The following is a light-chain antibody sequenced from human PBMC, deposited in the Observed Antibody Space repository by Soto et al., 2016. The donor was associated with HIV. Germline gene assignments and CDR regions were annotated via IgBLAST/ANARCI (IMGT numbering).Light chain of an antibody. Sequence: DIQMTQSPSSLSLSIGDRVSITCRASQSISTYLNWYQQKPGRAPKLLIYAASSLQSGVPSRFSVRGSGTDFTLTISSLQHEDLATYYCQQSSRTPRTFGQGTKVEIK. V-gene: IGKV1-39*01. CDR1: QSISTY. CDR3: QQSSRTPRT. CDR2: AAS. J-gene: IGKJ1*01.